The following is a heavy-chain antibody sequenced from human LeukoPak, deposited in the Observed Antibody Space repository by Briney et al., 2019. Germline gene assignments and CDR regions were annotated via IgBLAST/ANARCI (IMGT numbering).Heavy chain of an antibody. Sequence: GGSLRLSCAASGFTFSDYYMSWIRQAPGKGLEWVSCISSSGSTIYYADSVKGRFTISGDNAKNSLYLQTNSLRAEDTAGFYCARVGYGAYVLAYFDNGGQGTRFTASS. V-gene: IGHV3-11*01. CDR3: ARVGYGAYVLAYFDN. CDR2: ISSSGSTI. D-gene: IGHD4-17*01. CDR1: GFTFSDYY. J-gene: IGHJ4*02.